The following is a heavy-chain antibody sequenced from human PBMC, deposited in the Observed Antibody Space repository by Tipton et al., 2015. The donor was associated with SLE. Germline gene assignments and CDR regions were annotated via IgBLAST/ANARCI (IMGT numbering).Heavy chain of an antibody. CDR1: GFTFSSYW. D-gene: IGHD3-3*01. J-gene: IGHJ6*02. CDR3: ARGETPGVLTRFLGTNV. Sequence: SLRLSCAASGFTFSSYWMSWVRQAPGKGLEWVANIKQDGSEKYYVDSVKGRFTISRDNAKKSLYLQMNSLRAEDTAVYYCARGETPGVLTRFLGTNVWGQGSTVTVSS. V-gene: IGHV3-7*01. CDR2: IKQDGSEK.